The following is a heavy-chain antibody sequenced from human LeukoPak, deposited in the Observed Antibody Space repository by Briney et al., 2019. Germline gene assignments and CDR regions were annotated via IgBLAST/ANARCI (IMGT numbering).Heavy chain of an antibody. J-gene: IGHJ6*03. CDR2: ISAYDGNT. CDR3: ARDATMIVELYYYYYMDV. CDR1: GYTFTNYV. Sequence: ASVKVSCKASGYTFTNYVIIWVRQAPGQGLEWMGWISAYDGNTNSAQKLQDRVTMTTDTSTSTAYMELRSLRSDDTAVHYCARDATMIVELYYYYYMDVWGKGTTVTISS. D-gene: IGHD3-22*01. V-gene: IGHV1-18*01.